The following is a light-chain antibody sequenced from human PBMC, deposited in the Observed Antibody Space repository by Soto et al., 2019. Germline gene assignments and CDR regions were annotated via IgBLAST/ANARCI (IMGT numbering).Light chain of an antibody. V-gene: IGKV1D-12*01. CDR2: AAS. Sequence: DIQMTQSPSSVSASVGDRVTITCRASQGSSSWLAWYQKKPGKAPKLLIYAASSLQRGVPSSFSGSGSGTDVTLTISSLQPEDVATYYCQQANSFPITFGQGTRLEIK. CDR3: QQANSFPIT. J-gene: IGKJ5*01. CDR1: QGSSSW.